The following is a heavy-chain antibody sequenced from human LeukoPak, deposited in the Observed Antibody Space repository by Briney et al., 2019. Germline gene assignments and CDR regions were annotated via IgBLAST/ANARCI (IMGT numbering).Heavy chain of an antibody. CDR1: GGSISSSSYY. CDR2: IYYSGST. J-gene: IGHJ2*01. Sequence: SETLSLTCTVSGGSISSSSYYWGWIRQPPGKGLEWIGSIYYSGSTYYNPSLKSRVTISVDTSKNQFSLKLSSVTAADTAVYYCARGVRPLRYYGSGSGFDLWGRGTLVTVSS. V-gene: IGHV4-39*01. CDR3: ARGVRPLRYYGSGSGFDL. D-gene: IGHD3-10*01.